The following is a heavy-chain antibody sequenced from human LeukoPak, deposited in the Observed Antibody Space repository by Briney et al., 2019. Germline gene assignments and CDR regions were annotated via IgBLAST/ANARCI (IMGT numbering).Heavy chain of an antibody. CDR2: IYTSGST. Sequence: SETLTLTCTVSGGSISSYYWSWIRQPAGKGLEWIGRIYTSGSTNYNPSLKSRVTMSVDTSKNQFSLKLSSVTAADTAVYYCAREGEFGRTYYYYYYMDVWGKGTTATTSS. V-gene: IGHV4-4*07. D-gene: IGHD3-10*01. CDR3: AREGEFGRTYYYYYYMDV. CDR1: GGSISSYY. J-gene: IGHJ6*03.